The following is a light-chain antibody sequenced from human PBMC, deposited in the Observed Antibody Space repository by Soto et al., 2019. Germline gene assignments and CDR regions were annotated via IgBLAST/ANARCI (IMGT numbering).Light chain of an antibody. CDR2: GAS. CDR1: QSVSSSY. Sequence: EIVLTQSPGTLSLSPGERATLSCRASQSVSSSYLAWYQQKPGQAPRLLIYGASSRATGIPDRFSGSGSGKDFTLTISIVEPEDFAVYYCQQYGSSPWTFGQGTKVEIK. V-gene: IGKV3-20*01. J-gene: IGKJ1*01. CDR3: QQYGSSPWT.